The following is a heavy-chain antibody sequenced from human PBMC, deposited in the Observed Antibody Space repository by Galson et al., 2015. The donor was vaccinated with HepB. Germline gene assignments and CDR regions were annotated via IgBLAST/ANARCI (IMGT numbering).Heavy chain of an antibody. V-gene: IGHV3-15*07. CDR2: IKSKTDGGTT. CDR3: TTATRTLSSGWPREGAFDI. Sequence: SLRLSCAASGFTFSNAWMNWVRQAPGKGLEWVGRIKSKTDGGTTDYAAPVKGRFTISRDDSKNTLYLQMNSLKTEDTAVYYCTTATRTLSSGWPREGAFDIWGQGTMVTVSS. CDR1: GFTFSNAW. D-gene: IGHD6-19*01. J-gene: IGHJ3*02.